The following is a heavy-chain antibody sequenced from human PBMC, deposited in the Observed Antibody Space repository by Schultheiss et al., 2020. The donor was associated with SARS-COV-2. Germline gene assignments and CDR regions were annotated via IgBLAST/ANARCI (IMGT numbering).Heavy chain of an antibody. V-gene: IGHV3-33*01. CDR2: IWYDGSNK. Sequence: GGSLRLSCAASGFTFSSYGMHWVRQAPGKGLEWVAVIWYDGSNKYYADSVKGRFTISRDNSKNTLYLQMNSLRAEDTAVYYCARVGVLMVYAVRPPRPGAFDIWGQGTMVTVSS. D-gene: IGHD2-8*01. CDR3: ARVGVLMVYAVRPPRPGAFDI. J-gene: IGHJ3*02. CDR1: GFTFSSYG.